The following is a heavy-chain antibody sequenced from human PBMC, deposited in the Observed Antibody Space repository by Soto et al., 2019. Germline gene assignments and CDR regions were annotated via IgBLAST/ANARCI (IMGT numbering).Heavy chain of an antibody. D-gene: IGHD3-22*01. CDR3: ARGRTVRNYADDSSDYFYFFDY. J-gene: IGHJ4*02. CDR2: VYYTGST. Sequence: PSETLSLPCPVSVDSISTFYWGWMRQSPGKELEWIGYVYYTGSTNYNPSLKSRVTISVDRSKNQFSLKLTSANAADTAVYYCARGRTVRNYADDSSDYFYFFDYWGQGTQVTVSS. CDR1: VDSISTFY. V-gene: IGHV4-59*01.